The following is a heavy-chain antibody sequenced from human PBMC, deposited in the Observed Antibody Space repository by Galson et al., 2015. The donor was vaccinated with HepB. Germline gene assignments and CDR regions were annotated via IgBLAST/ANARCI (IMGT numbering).Heavy chain of an antibody. J-gene: IGHJ4*02. Sequence: SVKVSCKASGGTFSSYAISWVRQAPGQGLEWMGGIIPIFGTANYAQKFQGRVTITADESTSTAYMELSSLRSEDTAVYYCATAYCGGDCYRGAADYWGQGTLVTVSS. CDR1: GGTFSSYA. V-gene: IGHV1-69*13. CDR2: IIPIFGTA. D-gene: IGHD2-21*02. CDR3: ATAYCGGDCYRGAADY.